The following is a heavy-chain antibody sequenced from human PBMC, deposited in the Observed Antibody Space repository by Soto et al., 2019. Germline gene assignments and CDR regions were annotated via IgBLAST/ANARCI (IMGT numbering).Heavy chain of an antibody. V-gene: IGHV1-8*01. CDR2: MNPNSGNT. Sequence: QVQLVQSGAEVKKPGASVKVSCKASGYTFTSYDINWVRQATGQGLEWMGWMNPNSGNTGYAQKFQGRVTMTRNTSISTAYMELSSLRSEDTAVYYCARGRTNDSGSGSYYRWFDPWGQGTLVTVSS. D-gene: IGHD3-10*01. J-gene: IGHJ5*02. CDR1: GYTFTSYD. CDR3: ARGRTNDSGSGSYYRWFDP.